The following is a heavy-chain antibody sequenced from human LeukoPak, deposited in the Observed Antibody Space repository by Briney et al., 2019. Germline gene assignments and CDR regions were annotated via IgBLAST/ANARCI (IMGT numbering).Heavy chain of an antibody. D-gene: IGHD3-10*01. CDR1: GDSVSNGNYY. CDR3: ARSQNYYGSGDY. J-gene: IGHJ4*02. Sequence: PSETLSLTCTVSGDSVSNGNYYWSWLRQPPGKALEWIGYIYYTGKTYYNPSLEGRVTILVDTSRNYFSVKLSSVTAADTAVYYCARSQNYYGSGDYWSQGTLVTVSS. V-gene: IGHV4-61*03. CDR2: IYYTGKT.